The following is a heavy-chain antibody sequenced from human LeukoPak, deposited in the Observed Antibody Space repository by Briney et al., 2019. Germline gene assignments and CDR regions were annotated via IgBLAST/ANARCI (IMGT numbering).Heavy chain of an antibody. CDR1: GGSFSGYY. CDR3: ARSRSVYGSGSYYYFDY. Sequence: SETLSLTCAVYGGSFSGYYWSWIRQPPGKGLEWIGEINHSGSTNYNPSLKSRVTISVDPSKNQFSLKLSSVTAADTAVYYCARSRSVYGSGSYYYFDYWGQGTLVTVSS. CDR2: INHSGST. D-gene: IGHD3-10*01. J-gene: IGHJ4*02. V-gene: IGHV4-34*01.